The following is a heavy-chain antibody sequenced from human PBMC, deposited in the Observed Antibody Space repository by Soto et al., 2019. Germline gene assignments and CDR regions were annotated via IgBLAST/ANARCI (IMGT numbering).Heavy chain of an antibody. J-gene: IGHJ5*02. V-gene: IGHV4-30-4*01. CDR2: IYYSGST. Sequence: SETLSLTCTVSGGSISSGDYYWSWIRQPPGKGLEWIGYIYYSGSTYYNPSLKSRVTISVDTSKNQFSLKLSSVTAADTAVYYCARETPRSGWFDPWGQGTLVTVSS. D-gene: IGHD3-10*01. CDR1: GGSISSGDYY. CDR3: ARETPRSGWFDP.